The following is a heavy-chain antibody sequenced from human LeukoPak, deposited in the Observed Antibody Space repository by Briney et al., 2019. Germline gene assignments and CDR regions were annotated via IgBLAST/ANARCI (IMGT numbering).Heavy chain of an antibody. CDR2: INSDGSST. CDR1: GLLTFSNKW. Sequence: GGSLRLSCVASGLLTFSNKWMYWVRQAPGKGLVWVSRINSDGSSTTYADSVKGRFTISRDNAKNTLYLQMSSLRAEDTAVYYCASKNIAAADDYWGQGTLVTVS. V-gene: IGHV3-74*01. D-gene: IGHD6-13*01. CDR3: ASKNIAAADDY. J-gene: IGHJ4*02.